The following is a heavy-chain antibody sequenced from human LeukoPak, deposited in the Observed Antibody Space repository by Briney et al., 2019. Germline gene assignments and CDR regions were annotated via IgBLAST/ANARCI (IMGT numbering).Heavy chain of an antibody. D-gene: IGHD3-22*01. V-gene: IGHV3-30*02. CDR1: RFTFSNYD. CDR3: AREGHSSGHCGALDI. CDR2: IQYDGSNK. Sequence: GGSLRLSCAASRFTFSNYDISWIRQAPGKGLEWVAFIQYDGSNKYYADSVKGRFTISRDNSKNSLYLQMDSLRDEDMAVYYCAREGHSSGHCGALDIWGQGTMVTVSS. J-gene: IGHJ3*02.